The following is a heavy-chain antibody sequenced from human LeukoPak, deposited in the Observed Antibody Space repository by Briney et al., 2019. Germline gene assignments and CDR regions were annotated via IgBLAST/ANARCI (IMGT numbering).Heavy chain of an antibody. J-gene: IGHJ3*02. CDR2: INWNGGST. D-gene: IGHD6-19*01. CDR1: GFTFDDYG. V-gene: IGHV3-20*03. Sequence: GGSLRLSSAVSGFTFDDYGMSWVRQAPGKGLEWVTGINWNGGSTGYADSVKGRFTISRDNAKNSLYLQMNSLRAEDTALYYCARITRCIAVADAFDIWGQGTMVTVSS. CDR3: ARITRCIAVADAFDI.